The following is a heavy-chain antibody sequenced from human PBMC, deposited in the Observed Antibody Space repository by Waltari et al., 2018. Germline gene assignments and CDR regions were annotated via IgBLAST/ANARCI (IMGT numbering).Heavy chain of an antibody. CDR2: ISGGGTCT. CDR3: ARCTGGSCYGFDY. D-gene: IGHD2-15*01. V-gene: IGHV3-23*03. Sequence: EVQLLESGGGLVQPGGSLRLSCAASGITFSGYAMSWVRQAPGKGLEWVSFISGGGTCTYYGDSVKGRFTISRDNSKSTVYLQMNSLRAEDTAVYYCARCTGGSCYGFDYWGQGTLVTVSS. J-gene: IGHJ4*02. CDR1: GITFSGYA.